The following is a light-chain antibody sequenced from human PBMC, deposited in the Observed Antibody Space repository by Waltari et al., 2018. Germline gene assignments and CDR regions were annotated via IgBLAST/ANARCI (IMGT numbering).Light chain of an antibody. CDR2: KDD. J-gene: IGLJ2*01. V-gene: IGLV3-1*01. CDR1: KLGNKY. CDR3: QAWDSGTVV. Sequence: SYELTQPPSVSVSPGQTASITCSADKLGNKYAYWYQQKSGQSPVLVIYKDDKRPSEMSERFSGSNSGNTATLTIGGTQAMDEADYYCQAWDSGTVVFGGGTKLTVL.